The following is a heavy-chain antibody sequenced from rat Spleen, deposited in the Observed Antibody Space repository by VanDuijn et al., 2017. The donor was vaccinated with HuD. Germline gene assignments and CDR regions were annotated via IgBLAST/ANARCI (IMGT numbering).Heavy chain of an antibody. J-gene: IGHJ4*01. CDR3: AREAYYGYTYRYVMDA. V-gene: IGHV2-1*01. Sequence: QVQLKESGPGLVQPSQTLSLTCTVSGFSLTSNSVSWVRQPPGKGLEWMGVIWGDGSTAYNSALKSRLSISRDTSKSQVFLKMSSLKTEDTATYYCAREAYYGYTYRYVMDAWGQGASVTVSS. D-gene: IGHD1-9*01. CDR1: GFSLTSNS. CDR2: IWGDGST.